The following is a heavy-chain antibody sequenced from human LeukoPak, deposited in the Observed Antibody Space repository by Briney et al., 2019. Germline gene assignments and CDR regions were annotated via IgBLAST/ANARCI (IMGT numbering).Heavy chain of an antibody. D-gene: IGHD3-3*01. J-gene: IGHJ6*02. CDR2: IYYSGST. CDR3: ARQRHDFWIPYGMDV. Sequence: KASETLSLTCTVSGGSISSSSYYWGWIRQPPGKGLEWIGSIYYSGSTYYNPSLKSRVTISVDTSKNQFSLKLSSVTAADTAVYYCARQRHDFWIPYGMDVWGQGTTVTVSS. CDR1: GGSISSSSYY. V-gene: IGHV4-39*01.